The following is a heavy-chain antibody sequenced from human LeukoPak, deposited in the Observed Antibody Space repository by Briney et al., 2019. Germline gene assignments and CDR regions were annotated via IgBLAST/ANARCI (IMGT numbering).Heavy chain of an antibody. D-gene: IGHD5-18*01. CDR2: IFHSGST. Sequence: SQTLSLTCTVSGGSISSGSYYWSWVRQPPGKGLEWIGQIFHSGSTSYSPSLKSRVTISLDKSKNQFSLKLTSVTAADTAVYYCARINTAMAIDYWGQGTLVTVSS. V-gene: IGHV4-39*07. J-gene: IGHJ4*02. CDR1: GGSISSGSYY. CDR3: ARINTAMAIDY.